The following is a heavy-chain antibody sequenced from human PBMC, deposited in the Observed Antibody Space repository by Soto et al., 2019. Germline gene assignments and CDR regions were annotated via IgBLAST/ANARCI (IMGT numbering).Heavy chain of an antibody. J-gene: IGHJ3*02. CDR2: INSNSGAT. Sequence: ASVKVSCKASGYSVTSYYMHWVRQAPGQGLEWVGSINSNSGATTYAQKFQDSVAMTRDTSVSTAYMDLNRLTSDDTAIYYCAIIMTHSDSFDIWGQGTMVTVS. V-gene: IGHV1-2*04. CDR3: AIIMTHSDSFDI. D-gene: IGHD3-16*01. CDR1: GYSVTSYY.